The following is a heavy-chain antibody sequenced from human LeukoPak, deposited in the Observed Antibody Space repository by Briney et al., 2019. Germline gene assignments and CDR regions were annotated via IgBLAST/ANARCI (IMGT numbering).Heavy chain of an antibody. CDR2: ISYDGGNP. CDR3: VKSEARHFDY. Sequence: GGSLRLSCAASGFTFSSYGMHWVRQAPGKGLEWVAVISYDGGNPYYADSVRGRFTISRDNSKNTLYLQMNSLRAEDTAVYYCVKSEARHFDYWGQGTLVTVSS. J-gene: IGHJ4*02. CDR1: GFTFSSYG. V-gene: IGHV3-30*18.